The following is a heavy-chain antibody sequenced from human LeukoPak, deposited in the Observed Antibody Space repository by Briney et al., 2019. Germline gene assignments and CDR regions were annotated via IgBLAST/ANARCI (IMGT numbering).Heavy chain of an antibody. CDR2: IYSGGST. D-gene: IGHD1-26*01. CDR3: ARAPTYRGSAFDI. CDR1: GFTVCCNY. V-gene: IGHV3-66*01. Sequence: GGSLSLSCAASGFTVCCNYTSWVRQAPGKGLEWVSVIYSGGSTYYADSVKGRFTISRDNSKNTLYLQMDSLRAEYTAVYYCARAPTYRGSAFDIWGQGTMVTVSS. J-gene: IGHJ3*02.